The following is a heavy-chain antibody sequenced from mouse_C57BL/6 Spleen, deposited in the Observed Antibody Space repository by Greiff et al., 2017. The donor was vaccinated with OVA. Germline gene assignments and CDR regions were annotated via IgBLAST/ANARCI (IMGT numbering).Heavy chain of an antibody. D-gene: IGHD1-1*01. V-gene: IGHV1-9*01. CDR3: ASDSGSSSPFDY. J-gene: IGHJ2*01. Sequence: VQVVESGAELMKPGASVKLSCKATGYTFTGYWIEWVKQRPGHGLEWIGEILPGSGSTTYNEKFKGKATFTADTSSNTAYMQLSSLATEDSAIYYCASDSGSSSPFDYWGQGTTLTVSS. CDR1: GYTFTGYW. CDR2: ILPGSGST.